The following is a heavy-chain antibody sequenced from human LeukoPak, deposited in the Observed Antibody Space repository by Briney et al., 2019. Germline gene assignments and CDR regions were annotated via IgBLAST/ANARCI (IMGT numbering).Heavy chain of an antibody. V-gene: IGHV3-9*01. CDR2: ISWNSGSI. D-gene: IGHD3-10*01. J-gene: IGHJ4*02. Sequence: GGSLRLSCVASGFTFDDYAMHWVRQAPGKGLEWVSGISWNSGSIGYADSVKGRFTISRDNAKNSLYLQMNSLRAEDTAVYYCAKDNGSAETYRFDYWGQGTLVTVSS. CDR3: AKDNGSAETYRFDY. CDR1: GFTFDDYA.